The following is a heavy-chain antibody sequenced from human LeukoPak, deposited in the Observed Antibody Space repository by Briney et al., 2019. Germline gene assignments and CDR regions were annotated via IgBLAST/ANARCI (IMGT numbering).Heavy chain of an antibody. CDR3: ARDRSNNWFDP. CDR1: GGSFSGYY. D-gene: IGHD4-11*01. V-gene: IGHV4-4*07. Sequence: NPSETLSLTCAVYGGSFSGYYWSWIRQPAGKGLEWIGRIYTSGSTNYNLSLKSRVTMSVDTSKNQFSLKLSSVTAADTAVYYCARDRSNNWFDPWGQGTLVTVSS. CDR2: IYTSGST. J-gene: IGHJ5*02.